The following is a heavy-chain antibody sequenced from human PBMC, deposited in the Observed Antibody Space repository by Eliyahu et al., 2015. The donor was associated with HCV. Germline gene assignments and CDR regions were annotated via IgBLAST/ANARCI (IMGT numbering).Heavy chain of an antibody. V-gene: IGHV1-2*02. J-gene: IGHJ6*02. CDR3: AIHLGPYVVVTAIDYYGMDV. CDR2: INPNSGGT. CDR1: GXTFTGXY. D-gene: IGHD2-21*02. Sequence: QVQLVQSGAEVKKPGASVKVSCKASGXTFTGXYMXWVRQAPGXGLEGMGWINPNSGGTNYAQKFQGRVTMTRDTSISTAYMELSRLRSDDTAVYYCAIHLGPYVVVTAIDYYGMDVWGQGTTVTVSS.